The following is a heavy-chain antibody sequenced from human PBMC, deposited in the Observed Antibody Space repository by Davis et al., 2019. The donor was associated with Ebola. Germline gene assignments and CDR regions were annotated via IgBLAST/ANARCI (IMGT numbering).Heavy chain of an antibody. Sequence: GGSLRLSCAASGFTFSSYWMNWVRQSPGKGLEWVANIKEDGSNKYYADSVKGRFTISRDNSKNTLYLQMNSLRAEDTAVYYCAKDTFGELLWGPFDYWGQGTLVTVSS. CDR2: IKEDGSNK. CDR1: GFTFSSYW. CDR3: AKDTFGELLWGPFDY. J-gene: IGHJ4*02. D-gene: IGHD3-10*01. V-gene: IGHV3-30*02.